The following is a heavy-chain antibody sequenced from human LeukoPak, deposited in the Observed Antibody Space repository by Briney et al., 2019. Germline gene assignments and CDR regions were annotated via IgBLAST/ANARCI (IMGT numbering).Heavy chain of an antibody. D-gene: IGHD1-26*01. V-gene: IGHV3-7*05. CDR3: ARLPLTARLLFEY. CDR2: IKEDGSEK. CDR1: GFTFNTYW. J-gene: IGHJ4*02. Sequence: PGGSLRLSCAASGFTFNTYWMSWVRQAPGKGLEWVANIKEDGSEKYYVDSVKGRFTISRDNAKNSLYLQMNSLRVEDTAVYYCARLPLTARLLFEYWGQGTLVTVSS.